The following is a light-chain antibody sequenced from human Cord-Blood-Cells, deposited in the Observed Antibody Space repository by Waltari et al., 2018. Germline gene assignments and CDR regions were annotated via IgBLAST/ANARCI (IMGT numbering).Light chain of an antibody. Sequence: QSALTQPPSASGSPGQSVTISCTGTSSDVGGYNYFSWYQQHPVKTPKLMIYEVSKRPSGVPVRFSGSKSGNTASLTVSGLQAEDEADYYCSSYAGSNNYVFGTGTKVTVL. CDR3: SSYAGSNNYV. V-gene: IGLV2-8*01. CDR2: EVS. CDR1: SSDVGGYNY. J-gene: IGLJ1*01.